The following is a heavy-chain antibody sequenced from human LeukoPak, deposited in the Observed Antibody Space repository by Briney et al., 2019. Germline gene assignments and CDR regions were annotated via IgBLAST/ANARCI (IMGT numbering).Heavy chain of an antibody. CDR1: PFTFSGYW. J-gene: IGHJ5*01. D-gene: IGHD6-19*01. CDR2: INSDGYSI. CDR3: TRAGYSSGFDS. Sequence: PGGSLRLSCAASPFTFSGYWMHWVRQAAGKGLVWVSRINSDGYSITYADSVKGRFTISRDNPKNTLYLQMNSLIAEDTAVYFCTRAGYSSGFDSWGQGTLVTVSS. V-gene: IGHV3-74*03.